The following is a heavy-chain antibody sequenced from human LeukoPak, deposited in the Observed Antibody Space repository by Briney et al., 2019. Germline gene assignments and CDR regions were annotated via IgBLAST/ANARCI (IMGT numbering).Heavy chain of an antibody. CDR1: GDSISSSSYY. J-gene: IGHJ6*03. V-gene: IGHV4-61*01. Sequence: KSSETLSLTCTVSGDSISSSSYYWSWIRQPPGKGLEWIGYIYYSGSTNYNPSLKSRVTISVDTSKNQFSLKLSSVTAADTAVYYCARVRDTAMVYYYYYMDVWGKGTTVTVSS. D-gene: IGHD5-18*01. CDR2: IYYSGST. CDR3: ARVRDTAMVYYYYYMDV.